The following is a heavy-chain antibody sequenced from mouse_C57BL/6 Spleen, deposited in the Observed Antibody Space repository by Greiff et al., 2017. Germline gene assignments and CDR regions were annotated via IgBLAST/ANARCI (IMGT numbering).Heavy chain of an antibody. CDR2: IYPGDGDT. V-gene: IGHV1-80*01. Sequence: QVQLQQSGAELVKPGASVKISCKASGYAFSSYWMNWVKQRPGKGLEWIGQIYPGDGDTNYNGKFKGKATLTADKSSSTASMQLSSLNSEDSAVYFCARTYYGSSNWYFEVWGTGTTVTVSS. D-gene: IGHD1-1*01. CDR1: GYAFSSYW. CDR3: ARTYYGSSNWYFEV. J-gene: IGHJ1*03.